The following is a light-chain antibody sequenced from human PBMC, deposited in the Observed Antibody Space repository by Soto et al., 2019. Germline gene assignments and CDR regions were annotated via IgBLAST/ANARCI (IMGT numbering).Light chain of an antibody. V-gene: IGLV3-1*01. CDR2: QDT. J-gene: IGLJ2*01. Sequence: SYELTQPPSVSVSPGQTASITCSGYKLGDKYVVWYQQKPGLSPVLVIYQDTKRPSGIPERFSGSNSGNTATLTISGTQAMDEADSYCQAWDSSTAVFGGGTKLTVL. CDR3: QAWDSSTAV. CDR1: KLGDKY.